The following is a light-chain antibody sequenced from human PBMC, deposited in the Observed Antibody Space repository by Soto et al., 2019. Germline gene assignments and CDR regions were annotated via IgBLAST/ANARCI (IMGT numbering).Light chain of an antibody. Sequence: DIQMTQSPSTLSASVGDRVTITCRASQSISNYLAWYQQKPGKVPRLLIFAASTLQSGAPSRFRGAGSETDFTLTINGLQPEDVATYYCQKYNSAPWTFGQGTKVDIK. V-gene: IGKV1-27*01. CDR2: AAS. J-gene: IGKJ1*01. CDR3: QKYNSAPWT. CDR1: QSISNY.